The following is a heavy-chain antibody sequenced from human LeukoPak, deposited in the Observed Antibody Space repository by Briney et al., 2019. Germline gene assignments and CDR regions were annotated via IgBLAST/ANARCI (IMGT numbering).Heavy chain of an antibody. J-gene: IGHJ5*02. CDR1: GFTFSSYS. CDR3: ARGITAVLSPFDP. V-gene: IGHV3-21*01. D-gene: IGHD6-13*01. Sequence: GGSLRLSCAASGFTFSSYSMNWVRQAPGEGLEWVSSISGSSSHIYYADSVKGRFTVSRDNAKNSLYLQMDRLRAEDTAVYYCARGITAVLSPFDPWGQGTLVTVSS. CDR2: ISGSSSHI.